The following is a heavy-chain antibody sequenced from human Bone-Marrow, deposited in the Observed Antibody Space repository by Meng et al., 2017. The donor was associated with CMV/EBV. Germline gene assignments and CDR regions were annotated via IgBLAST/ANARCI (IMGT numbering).Heavy chain of an antibody. D-gene: IGHD3-16*01. Sequence: GGSLRLSCAASGFTFSTYALHWVRQAPGKGLEWVTLISYDGSKKYYADSVKGRFTISRDNSKNTLYLQMNSLRVEDTAVYYCARARGPNYWGQGTLVTVSS. CDR1: GFTFSTYA. J-gene: IGHJ4*02. CDR2: ISYDGSKK. V-gene: IGHV3-30-3*01. CDR3: ARARGPNY.